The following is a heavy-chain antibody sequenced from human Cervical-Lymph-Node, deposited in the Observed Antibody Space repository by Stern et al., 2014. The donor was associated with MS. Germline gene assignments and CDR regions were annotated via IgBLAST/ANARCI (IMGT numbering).Heavy chain of an antibody. CDR2: IIPGYGAP. V-gene: IGHV1-69*01. J-gene: IGHJ5*02. CDR1: GDTFSRNA. CDR3: ARDLALNTGWYGH. Sequence: VQLLESGAEVKKPGSSVKVSCKASGDTFSRNAIAWVRQAPGQGLEWMGGIIPGYGAPNYAQKFQGRVTVAADESTSTVYMELSSLRSEDTAVYYCARDLALNTGWYGHWGQGTQVTVSS. D-gene: IGHD2-8*02.